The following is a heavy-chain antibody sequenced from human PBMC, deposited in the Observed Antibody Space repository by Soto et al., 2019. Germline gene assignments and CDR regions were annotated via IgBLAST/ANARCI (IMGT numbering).Heavy chain of an antibody. D-gene: IGHD2-8*01. V-gene: IGHV5-51*01. CDR2: IYPGDSDT. Sequence: GESPKISCKASGFTFTAYWIGWVRQMPGKGPEWMGFIYPGDSDTRYSPSFQGQVTISADKAITTAYLQWSSLQASDSAMYYCVSFAVCSNCVCFRFEYWGQGTLVTVSS. CDR1: GFTFTAYW. J-gene: IGHJ4*02. CDR3: VSFAVCSNCVCFRFEY.